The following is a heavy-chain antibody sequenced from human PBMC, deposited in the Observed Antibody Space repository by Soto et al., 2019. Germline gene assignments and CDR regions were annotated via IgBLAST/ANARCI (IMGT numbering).Heavy chain of an antibody. Sequence: EVQLVESGGGLIQPGGSLRLSCAASGFTVSSNYMSWVRQAPGKGLEWVSVVYSGGSTYYADSVKGRFTISRDNSKNTLSLQTNSLRAEDTAVYYCARDRVESGYPEYFQHWGQGTLVTVSS. V-gene: IGHV3-53*01. D-gene: IGHD3-22*01. CDR3: ARDRVESGYPEYFQH. CDR1: GFTVSSNY. CDR2: VYSGGST. J-gene: IGHJ1*01.